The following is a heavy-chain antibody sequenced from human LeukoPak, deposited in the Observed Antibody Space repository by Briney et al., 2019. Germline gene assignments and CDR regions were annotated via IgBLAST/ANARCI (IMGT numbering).Heavy chain of an antibody. CDR1: GYAFTGYY. CDR2: IIPIFGTA. V-gene: IGHV1-69*06. J-gene: IGHJ6*03. D-gene: IGHD3-10*01. Sequence: ASVKVSCKASGYAFTGYYMHWVRQAPGQGLEWMGGIIPIFGTANYAQKFQGRVTITADKSTSTAYMELSSLRSEDTAVYYCARDLSHVLLWFGPTYYYYMDVWGKGTTVTVSS. CDR3: ARDLSHVLLWFGPTYYYYMDV.